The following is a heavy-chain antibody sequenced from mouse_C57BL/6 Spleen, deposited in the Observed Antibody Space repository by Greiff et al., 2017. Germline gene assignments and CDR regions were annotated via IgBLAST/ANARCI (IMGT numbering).Heavy chain of an antibody. CDR1: GFTFTDYY. J-gene: IGHJ2*01. CDR2: IRNKANGYTT. D-gene: IGHD1-1*02. V-gene: IGHV7-3*01. Sequence: EVKLMESGGGLVQPGGSLSLSCAASGFTFTDYYMSWVRQPPGKALEWLGFIRNKANGYTTEYSASVKGRFTISRDNSQSILYLQMNALRAEDSATYYCARYGGRFDYWGQGTTLTVSS. CDR3: ARYGGRFDY.